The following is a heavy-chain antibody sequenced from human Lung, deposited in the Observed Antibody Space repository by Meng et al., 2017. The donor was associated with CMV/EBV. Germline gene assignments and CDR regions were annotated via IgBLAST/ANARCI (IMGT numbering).Heavy chain of an antibody. J-gene: IGHJ4*02. Sequence: GESLKISCAASGFTFSSYSMNWVRQAPGKGLEWVSSISSSSSYIYYADSVKGRFTISRDNAKNSLYLQMNSLRAEDTAVYYCAREDYGDYGLDYWGQGTLVTFSS. CDR1: GFTFSSYS. CDR3: AREDYGDYGLDY. V-gene: IGHV3-21*01. CDR2: ISSSSSYI. D-gene: IGHD4-17*01.